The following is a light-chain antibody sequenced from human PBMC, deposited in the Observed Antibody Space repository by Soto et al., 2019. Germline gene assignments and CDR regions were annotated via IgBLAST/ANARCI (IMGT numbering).Light chain of an antibody. CDR3: QQYNNWTQT. V-gene: IGKV3-15*01. J-gene: IGKJ1*01. CDR1: QSVHNF. Sequence: EVVLTQSPATLSVSPGDRAALSCKASQSVHNFLAWYQQKPGQAPRLLIYAASTRATGIPARFSGGGSGTEFTLSISSLKYEDFGIYYCQQYNNWTQTFGPGTKVDIK. CDR2: AAS.